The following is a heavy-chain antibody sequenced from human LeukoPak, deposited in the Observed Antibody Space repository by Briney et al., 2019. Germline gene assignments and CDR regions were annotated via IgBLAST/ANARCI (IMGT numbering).Heavy chain of an antibody. CDR1: GGSMYDYY. D-gene: IGHD2-15*01. CDR2: IHYNGRT. J-gene: IGHJ4*02. Sequence: PSETLSLTCTVSGGSMYDYYWCWIRQPPVKGLEWIGHIHYNGRTNYNPSLESPATISIDMSKNQFSLNLSSVTAADTAVYYCARVRLSGVIDYWGQGTLVTVSS. CDR3: ARVRLSGVIDY. V-gene: IGHV4-59*01.